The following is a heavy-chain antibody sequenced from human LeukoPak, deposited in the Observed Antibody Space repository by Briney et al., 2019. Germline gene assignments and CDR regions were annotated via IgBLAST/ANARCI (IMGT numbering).Heavy chain of an antibody. D-gene: IGHD3-22*01. CDR2: IYTSGST. J-gene: IGHJ4*02. V-gene: IGHV4-4*07. CDR1: GGSISAGSYY. Sequence: PSETLSLTCTVSGGSISAGSYYWSWIRQPAGKGLEWIGRIYTSGSTNYNPSLKSRVTMSVDTSKNQFSLKLSSVTAADTAVYYCARDGYYYDSSGYYRFDYWGQGTLVTVSS. CDR3: ARDGYYYDSSGYYRFDY.